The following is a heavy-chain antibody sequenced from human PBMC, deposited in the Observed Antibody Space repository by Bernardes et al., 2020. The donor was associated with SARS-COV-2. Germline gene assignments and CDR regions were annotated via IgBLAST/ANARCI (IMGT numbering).Heavy chain of an antibody. CDR3: AREEFDGVNDY. CDR2: IWYDGSDK. J-gene: IGHJ4*02. Sequence: GGSLRLSCTASGFTFSSHGMHWVRQAPGKGLEWVALIWYDGSDKYYTDSVKGRFTISRDNSNNTLYLQMNSLRAEDTAVYYCAREEFDGVNDYWGQGTLVTVSS. D-gene: IGHD3-10*01. CDR1: GFTFSSHG. V-gene: IGHV3-33*01.